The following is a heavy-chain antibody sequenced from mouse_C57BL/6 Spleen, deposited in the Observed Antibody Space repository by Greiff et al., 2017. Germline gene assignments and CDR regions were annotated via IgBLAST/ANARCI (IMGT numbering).Heavy chain of an antibody. CDR2: FHPYNDDT. V-gene: IGHV1-47*01. Sequence: QVQLQQSGAELVKPGASVQMSCKASGYTFTTYPIEWMKQNHGKSLEWIGNFHPYNDDTKYNEKFKGKATLTVEKSSSTVYLELSRLTSDDSAVYYCAIITAPGGYAMDYWGQGTSVTVSS. J-gene: IGHJ4*01. D-gene: IGHD1-2*01. CDR3: AIITAPGGYAMDY. CDR1: GYTFTTYP.